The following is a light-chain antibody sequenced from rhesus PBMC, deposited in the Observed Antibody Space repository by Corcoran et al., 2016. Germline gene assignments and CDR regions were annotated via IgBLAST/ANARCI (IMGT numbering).Light chain of an antibody. Sequence: ETVVTQSPATLSLSPGERATLSCRASQSVGSNLAWYQPKPGQDPKLLIDDASSRATGIPDRFSCSGARTEFTRTISSLEPEDVRVYYCQQYNNWNSFGQGTKVVIK. CDR1: QSVGSN. CDR3: QQYNNWNS. CDR2: DAS. J-gene: IGKJ2*01. V-gene: IGKV3-42*02.